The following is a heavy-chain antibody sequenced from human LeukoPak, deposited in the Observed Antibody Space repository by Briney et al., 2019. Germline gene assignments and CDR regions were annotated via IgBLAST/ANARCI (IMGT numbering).Heavy chain of an antibody. CDR3: ASWNYYGSGSYYNVGGDYFDY. J-gene: IGHJ4*02. D-gene: IGHD3-10*01. CDR2: IYYSGST. Sequence: SETLSLTCTVSGGSISSSSYYWGWIRQPPGKGLEWIGSIYYSGSTYYNPSLKSRVTISVDTSKNQFSLKLSSVTAADTAVYYCASWNYYGSGSYYNVGGDYFDYWGQGTLVTVSS. V-gene: IGHV4-39*01. CDR1: GGSISSSSYY.